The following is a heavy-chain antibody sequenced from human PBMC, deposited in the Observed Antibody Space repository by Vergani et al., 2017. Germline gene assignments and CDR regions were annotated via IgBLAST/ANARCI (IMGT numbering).Heavy chain of an antibody. Sequence: QVQLQESGPGLVKPSETLSLTCAVSGYSISSGSYWGWIRPPPGKGLEWIGSIYHSGSTYYNPSLKSRVTIPVDTSKSQFSLKLSSVTAADTAVYYCARRDYDILTGYWDAFDIWGQGKMVTVSS. J-gene: IGHJ3*02. CDR1: GYSISSGSY. V-gene: IGHV4-38-2*01. CDR3: ARRDYDILTGYWDAFDI. CDR2: IYHSGST. D-gene: IGHD3-9*01.